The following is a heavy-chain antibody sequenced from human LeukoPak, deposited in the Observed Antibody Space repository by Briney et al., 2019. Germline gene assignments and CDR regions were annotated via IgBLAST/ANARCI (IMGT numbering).Heavy chain of an antibody. Sequence: SETLSLTCTVSGGSISSSSYYWGWIRQPPGTGLEWIGSIYYSGSTYYNPSLKSRVTISVDTSKNQFSLKLSSVTAVDTAVYYCAPQSVWSGSSHFDYWGQGTLVTVSS. CDR1: GGSISSSSYY. J-gene: IGHJ4*02. D-gene: IGHD3-3*01. V-gene: IGHV4-39*01. CDR2: IYYSGST. CDR3: APQSVWSGSSHFDY.